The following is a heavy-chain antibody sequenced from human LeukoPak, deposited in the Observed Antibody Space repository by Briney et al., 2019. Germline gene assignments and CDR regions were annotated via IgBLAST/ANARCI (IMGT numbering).Heavy chain of an antibody. CDR1: GYTLTELS. CDR2: FDPEDGET. CDR3: ATDLVAGYYMDV. D-gene: IGHD6-19*01. V-gene: IGHV1-24*01. Sequence: ASVKVSCKVSGYTLTELSMHWVRQAPGKGLEWMGGFDPEDGETIYAQKFQGRVTMTEDTSTDTAYMELSSLRSEDTAVYYCATDLVAGYYMDVWGKGTTVTVSS. J-gene: IGHJ6*03.